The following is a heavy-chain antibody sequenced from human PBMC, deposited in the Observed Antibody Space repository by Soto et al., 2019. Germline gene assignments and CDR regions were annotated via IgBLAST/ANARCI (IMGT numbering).Heavy chain of an antibody. Sequence: QVQLVQSGAEVKKPGASVKVSCKASGYTFTSYGISWVRQAPGQGLEWMGWISAYNGNTNYAQKLQGRVTMTTDTXTXXADLELRSLRSDDTAVYYCARDCRPYSGNYVNNDSWGQGALVIV. CDR3: ARDCRPYSGNYVNNDS. V-gene: IGHV1-18*01. D-gene: IGHD1-26*01. CDR1: GYTFTSYG. J-gene: IGHJ4*02. CDR2: ISAYNGNT.